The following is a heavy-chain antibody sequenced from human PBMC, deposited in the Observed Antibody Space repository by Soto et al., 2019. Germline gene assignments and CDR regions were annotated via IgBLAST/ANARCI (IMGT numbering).Heavy chain of an antibody. CDR3: AGDTYCSSTSCYRGYYYYYGMDV. J-gene: IGHJ6*02. CDR2: IVVGSGNT. V-gene: IGHV1-58*01. Sequence: SVKVSCKASGFTFTTSAVQWERQARGQRHERIGWIVVGSGNTNYAQKFQERVTITRDMSTSTAYMELSSLRSEDTAVYYCAGDTYCSSTSCYRGYYYYYGMDVWGQGTTVTVSS. CDR1: GFTFTTSA. D-gene: IGHD2-2*01.